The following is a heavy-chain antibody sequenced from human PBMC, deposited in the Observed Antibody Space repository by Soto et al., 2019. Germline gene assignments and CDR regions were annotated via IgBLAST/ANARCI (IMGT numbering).Heavy chain of an antibody. CDR2: VKEDGSQT. CDR3: ARLYATGWAGY. Sequence: EVQLVESGGGLVQPGGSLRLSCAASGFTFTSYSMSWVRQAPGKGLEWVANVKEDGSQTHYVDSVKGRFTISRDNAKDSLYLKLDSLRAEDTAVYYCARLYATGWAGYWGQGTLVIVSS. CDR1: GFTFTSYS. D-gene: IGHD2-8*01. V-gene: IGHV3-7*01. J-gene: IGHJ4*02.